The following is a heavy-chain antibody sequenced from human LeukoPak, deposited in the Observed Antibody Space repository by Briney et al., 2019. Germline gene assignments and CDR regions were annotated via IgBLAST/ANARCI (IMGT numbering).Heavy chain of an antibody. Sequence: PSETLSLTCTVSGGSISSYYWSWIRQPPGKGLEWIGYIYYSGSTYYNPSLKSRVTISVDTSKNQFSLKLSSVTAANTAVYYCARVVTGGDYVDYWGQGTLVTVSS. D-gene: IGHD2-8*02. CDR3: ARVVTGGDYVDY. CDR1: GGSISSYY. V-gene: IGHV4-59*08. CDR2: IYYSGST. J-gene: IGHJ4*02.